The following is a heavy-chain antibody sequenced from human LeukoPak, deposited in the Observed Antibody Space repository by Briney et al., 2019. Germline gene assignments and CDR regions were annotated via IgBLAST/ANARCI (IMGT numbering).Heavy chain of an antibody. Sequence: KPSETLSLTCTVSGYSISSGYYWGWIRQPPGKGLEWIGSIYYSGSTYYNPSLKSRVTISVDTSKNQFSLKLSSVTAADTAVYYCARRYSSGWPRGAFDIWGQGTMVTVSS. CDR3: ARRYSSGWPRGAFDI. J-gene: IGHJ3*02. CDR1: GYSISSGYY. D-gene: IGHD6-19*01. CDR2: IYYSGST. V-gene: IGHV4-38-2*02.